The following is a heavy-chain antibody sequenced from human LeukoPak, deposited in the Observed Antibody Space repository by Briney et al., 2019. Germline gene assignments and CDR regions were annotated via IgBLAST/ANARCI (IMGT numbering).Heavy chain of an antibody. D-gene: IGHD2-15*01. CDR3: ARNRIVVVVAATRYYYYGMVV. Sequence: SETLSLTCAVYGGSFSGYYWSWIRQPPGKGLEWIGEINHSGSTNYNPSLKSRVTISVDTSKNQFSLKLSSVTAADTAVYYCARNRIVVVVAATRYYYYGMVVWGKGTTVNVSS. CDR2: INHSGST. J-gene: IGHJ6*04. CDR1: GGSFSGYY. V-gene: IGHV4-34*01.